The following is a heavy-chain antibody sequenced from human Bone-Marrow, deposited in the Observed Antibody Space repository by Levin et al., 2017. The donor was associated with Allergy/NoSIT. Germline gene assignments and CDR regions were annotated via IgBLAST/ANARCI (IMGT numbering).Heavy chain of an antibody. J-gene: IGHJ4*02. CDR2: IIPLFGTI. D-gene: IGHD3-3*01. CDR3: VRVRGPGFGVVIDS. V-gene: IGHV1-69*13. CDR1: GGSFSSYA. Sequence: GASVKVSCKTSGGSFSSYAVSWVRQASGQGLEWMGAIIPLFGTIDYAQKFQGRLTITADESKTTAFLDLSSLRSEDTAIYYCVRVRGPGFGVVIDSWGQGTLVTVSS.